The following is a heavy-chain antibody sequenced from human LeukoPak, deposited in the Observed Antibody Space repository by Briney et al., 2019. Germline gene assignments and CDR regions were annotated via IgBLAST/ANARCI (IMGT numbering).Heavy chain of an antibody. Sequence: GGSLRLSCAASGFTFSRYGIHWVRQAPGKGLEWVAFIRYDGSNKYYADPVKGRFTTSRDNSENKLYLQITSLRAEDTSVYYCARDLEDHGFDCWGQGTLVTVSS. D-gene: IGHD2-15*01. CDR2: IRYDGSNK. J-gene: IGHJ4*02. V-gene: IGHV3-30*02. CDR3: ARDLEDHGFDC. CDR1: GFTFSRYG.